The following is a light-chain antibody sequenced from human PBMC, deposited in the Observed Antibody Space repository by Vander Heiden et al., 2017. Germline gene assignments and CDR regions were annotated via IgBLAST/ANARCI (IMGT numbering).Light chain of an antibody. Sequence: EIVLTQSPGTLSLSQGEIATLSCRASQSVSSSYLAWYQQKPGQAPRLLIYGASSRATGIPDRFSGSGSGTDFTLTISRLEPEDFAVYYCQQYGSSPRLFGGGTKVEIK. J-gene: IGKJ4*01. V-gene: IGKV3-20*01. CDR1: QSVSSSY. CDR2: GAS. CDR3: QQYGSSPRL.